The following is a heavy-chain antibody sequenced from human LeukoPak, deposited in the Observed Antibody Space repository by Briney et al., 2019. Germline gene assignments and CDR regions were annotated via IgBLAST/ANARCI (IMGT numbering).Heavy chain of an antibody. J-gene: IGHJ4*02. D-gene: IGHD6-19*01. V-gene: IGHV3-7*01. Sequence: GGSLRLSCAASGFTFIDYWMSWVRQSPGKGLQWVANIKQDGSEKYYVDSVKGRFTISRDNAKNSLYLQMNSLRAEDTAVYYCVKYSSGWYYPHFAFWGQGTLVTVSS. CDR1: GFTFIDYW. CDR2: IKQDGSEK. CDR3: VKYSSGWYYPHFAF.